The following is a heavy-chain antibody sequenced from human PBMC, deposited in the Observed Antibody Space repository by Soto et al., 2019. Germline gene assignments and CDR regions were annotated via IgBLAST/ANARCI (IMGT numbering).Heavy chain of an antibody. Sequence: QVQLQESGPGLVKPSQTLSLTCTVSGGSISSGGYYWSWIRQHPGKGLEWIGYIYYSGSTDYNPSLNIRVTISVDTSKNQFSLKLSSVTAADTAVYYCARVPDYGDYGPYFLDWGQGTLVTVSS. CDR1: GGSISSGGYY. J-gene: IGHJ4*02. V-gene: IGHV4-31*03. CDR2: IYYSGST. D-gene: IGHD4-17*01. CDR3: ARVPDYGDYGPYFLD.